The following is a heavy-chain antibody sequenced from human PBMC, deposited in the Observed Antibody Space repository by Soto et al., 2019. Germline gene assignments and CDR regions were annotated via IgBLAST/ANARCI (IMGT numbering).Heavy chain of an antibody. D-gene: IGHD2-21*02. V-gene: IGHV4-30-4*01. CDR1: GGSISTDHYH. J-gene: IGHJ6*02. CDR2: IHYSGSI. Sequence: QVQLQESGPGLVRPSQTLSLTCTVSGGSISTDHYHWTWIRQAPGKGLQWIGYIHYSGSIQFNPSLRRRVSMSVDTSKNLFSLRLSSVTAADTAVYFCAREDDGGDRDYYGLDVWGQGTTVTVSS. CDR3: AREDDGGDRDYYGLDV.